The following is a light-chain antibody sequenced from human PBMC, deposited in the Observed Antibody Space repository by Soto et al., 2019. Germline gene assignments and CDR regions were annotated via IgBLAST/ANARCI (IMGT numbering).Light chain of an antibody. J-gene: IGKJ5*01. CDR1: QSAPSRN. V-gene: IGKV3-20*01. Sequence: ETVLTQSPGTLSLSPGERVTLSCRTIQSAPSRNLAWYQQKPGQAPRLLIYGASSRATGIPDRFSGSGSGTDFTLTISRLEPEDFAVYYCQQYGSSLSITFGQGTRLEIK. CDR2: GAS. CDR3: QQYGSSLSIT.